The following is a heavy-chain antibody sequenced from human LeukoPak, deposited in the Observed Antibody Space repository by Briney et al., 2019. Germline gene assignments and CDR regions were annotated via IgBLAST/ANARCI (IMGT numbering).Heavy chain of an antibody. CDR3: ARVGPPRITIFGVVYAYGMDV. Sequence: ASVKVSCKASGGTFSSYAISWVRQAPGQGLEWMGGIIPIFGTANYAQEFQGRVTITADESTSTAYMELSSLRSEDTAVYYCARVGPPRITIFGVVYAYGMDVWGQGTTVTVSS. CDR1: GGTFSSYA. CDR2: IIPIFGTA. D-gene: IGHD3-3*01. J-gene: IGHJ6*02. V-gene: IGHV1-69*01.